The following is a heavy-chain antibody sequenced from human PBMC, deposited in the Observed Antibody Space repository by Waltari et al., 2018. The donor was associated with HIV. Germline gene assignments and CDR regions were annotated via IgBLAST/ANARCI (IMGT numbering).Heavy chain of an antibody. D-gene: IGHD3-9*01. CDR2: LYHSGDT. V-gene: IGHV4-38-2*01. CDR3: ARAVLRYFDNWFDP. CDR1: GYSISSGYY. Sequence: QVQLQESGPGLVKPSETLSLTCAVSGYSISSGYYWGWIWQPPGKGLEWIGSLYHSGDTYYNPSLKSRISISLDTSKNHFSLKLSSVTAADTAVYFCARAVLRYFDNWFDPWGQGTLVTVS. J-gene: IGHJ5*02.